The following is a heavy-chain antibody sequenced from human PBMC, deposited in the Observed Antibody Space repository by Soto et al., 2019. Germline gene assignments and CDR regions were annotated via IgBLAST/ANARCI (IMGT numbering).Heavy chain of an antibody. V-gene: IGHV1-69*06. CDR2: ISPHFGKA. CDR1: GYTYSSFT. J-gene: IGHJ6*02. CDR3: ARGLEVVVPAAMVDGYYYYYGMDV. D-gene: IGHD2-2*01. Sequence: FVQVSSRESGYTYSSFTAHCVHIDPVQRLEGMGGISPHFGKANYAQKFQGRVTITADKSTSTAYMELSSLRSEDTAVYYCARGLEVVVPAAMVDGYYYYYGMDVWGQGPTVT.